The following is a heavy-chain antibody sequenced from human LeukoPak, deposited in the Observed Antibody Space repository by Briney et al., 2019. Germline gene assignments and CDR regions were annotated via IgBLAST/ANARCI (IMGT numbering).Heavy chain of an antibody. J-gene: IGHJ4*02. Sequence: PSETLSLTCTVSGGSISSRDYYWSWNRQPPGKGLEGIMYIYYSGSNYYNPSLKSRFTISVDTSKNQFSLKLSSVTAADTAVYYCARGYYYDSSGYASDYWGQGTLVTVSS. CDR3: ARGYYYDSSGYASDY. V-gene: IGHV4-30-4*01. CDR1: GGSISSRDYY. D-gene: IGHD3-22*01. CDR2: IYYSGSN.